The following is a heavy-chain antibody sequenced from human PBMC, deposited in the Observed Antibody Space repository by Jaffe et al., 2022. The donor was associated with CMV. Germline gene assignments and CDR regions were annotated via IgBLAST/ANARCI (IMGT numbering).Heavy chain of an antibody. CDR2: IIGSGGSR. V-gene: IGHV3-23*01. J-gene: IGHJ3*02. CDR1: GFTFGNYA. D-gene: IGHD5-18*01. Sequence: EVQLLESGGGLVQPGGSLRLACAASGFTFGNYAMTWVRQAPGKGLEWVSTIIGSGGSRYFADSVKGRFTISRDNSKKTLYLQMNSLRVEDTAVYYCAKDRSDTYGGDAFDIWGQGTTVTVSS. CDR3: AKDRSDTYGGDAFDI.